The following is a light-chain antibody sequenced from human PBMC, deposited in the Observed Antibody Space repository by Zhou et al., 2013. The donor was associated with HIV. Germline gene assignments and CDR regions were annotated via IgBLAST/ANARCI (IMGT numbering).Light chain of an antibody. CDR1: QSLLHSNGYIY. J-gene: IGKJ1*01. CDR2: LGS. Sequence: DILMTQSPLSLPVSPGEPASISCRSRQSLLHSNGYIYLDWYLQKPGHSPQLLIFLGSNRASGVPDRFSGSASGTDFTLTISKVEAEDVGVYYCMQSLQTPWTFGQGTKVGIK. V-gene: IGKV2-28*01. CDR3: MQSLQTPWT.